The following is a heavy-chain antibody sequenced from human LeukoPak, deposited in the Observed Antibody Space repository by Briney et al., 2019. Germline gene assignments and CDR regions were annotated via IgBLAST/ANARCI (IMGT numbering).Heavy chain of an antibody. Sequence: GGSLRLSCAASAFSVSKNYMSWVRQAPGKGLEWVSVVYTDGSTYYADSVRGRFTISRDNAMNSLYLQMNSLRAEDTAVYYCARDGPTDSSGYYYPSPDYWGQGTLVTVSS. J-gene: IGHJ4*02. V-gene: IGHV3-53*01. CDR3: ARDGPTDSSGYYYPSPDY. CDR2: VYTDGST. CDR1: AFSVSKNY. D-gene: IGHD3-22*01.